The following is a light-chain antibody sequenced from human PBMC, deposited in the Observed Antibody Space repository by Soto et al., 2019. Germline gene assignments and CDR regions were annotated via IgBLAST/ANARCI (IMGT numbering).Light chain of an antibody. V-gene: IGKV3-11*01. J-gene: IGKJ2*02. CDR1: QGVSSY. CDR3: QQRSDWPWT. CDR2: DVS. Sequence: EIVLTQSPATLSLSPGERATLSCRASQGVSSYLAWYQQKPGQAPSLLIYDVSDRATGIPARFSGSGSGTDFTLTISSLEPEDVAVYYCQQRSDWPWTFGRGTKLEIK.